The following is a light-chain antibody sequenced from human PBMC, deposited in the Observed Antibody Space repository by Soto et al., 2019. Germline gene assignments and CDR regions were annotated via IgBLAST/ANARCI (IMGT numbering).Light chain of an antibody. J-gene: IGLJ2*01. CDR3: AAWDDSLGILV. CDR2: GNH. Sequence: QSVLTQPPSASGTHGQRVTISCSGSSSNIGSNPVNWYQQLPGTAPKLLIYGNHQRPSGVPDRFSGSKSVTSASLAISGLQSEDEADYYCAAWDDSLGILVFGGGTQLTVL. V-gene: IGLV1-44*01. CDR1: SSNIGSNP.